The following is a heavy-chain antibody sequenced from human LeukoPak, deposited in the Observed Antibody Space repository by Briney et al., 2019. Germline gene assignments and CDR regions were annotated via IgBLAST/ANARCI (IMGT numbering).Heavy chain of an antibody. CDR2: IDKHGSGK. Sequence: GGSLRLSCVASGFTFSTSWVTWVRQAPGKGLEWVANIDKHGSGKYYVDSVKGRFAISRDYASNSVFLQMDSLRAEDASVYYCARDAGWGYYDLWGQGTPVTVSS. V-gene: IGHV3-7*01. D-gene: IGHD1-26*01. CDR1: GFTFSTSW. J-gene: IGHJ4*02. CDR3: ARDAGWGYYDL.